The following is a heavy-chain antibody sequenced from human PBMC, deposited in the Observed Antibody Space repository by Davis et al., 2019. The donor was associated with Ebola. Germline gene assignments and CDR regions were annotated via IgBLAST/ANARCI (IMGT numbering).Heavy chain of an antibody. CDR1: GFTFSSYS. Sequence: GESLKISCAASGFTFSSYSMNWVRQAPGKGLEWVSSITSSSSYIYYADSVKGRFTISRDNAKNSLYLQMNSLKTEDTAVYYCNTQWLVLFARDYWGQGTLVTVSS. J-gene: IGHJ4*02. D-gene: IGHD6-19*01. CDR2: ITSSSSYI. V-gene: IGHV3-21*04. CDR3: NTQWLVLFARDY.